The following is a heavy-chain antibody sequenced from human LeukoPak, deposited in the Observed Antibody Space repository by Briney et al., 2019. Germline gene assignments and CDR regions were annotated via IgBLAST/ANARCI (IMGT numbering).Heavy chain of an antibody. CDR3: ARELEIAVAGTLGY. D-gene: IGHD6-19*01. J-gene: IGHJ4*02. CDR1: GFTFSGYA. V-gene: IGHV3-33*08. CDR2: IWYDGSNK. Sequence: PGGSLRLSCAASGFTFSGYAMHWVRQAPGKGLEWVAVIWYDGSNKYYADSVKGRFTLSRDHSKNTLYLQMKSLRAEDTAVYYCARELEIAVAGTLGYWGQGTLVTVSS.